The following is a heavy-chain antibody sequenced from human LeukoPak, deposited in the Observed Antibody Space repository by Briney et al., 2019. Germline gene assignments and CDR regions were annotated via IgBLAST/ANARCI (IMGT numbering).Heavy chain of an antibody. D-gene: IGHD3-22*01. Sequence: TGGSLRLSCAASGFTFSSYSMNWVRQAPGKGLEWVSSISSSSSYIYYADSVKGRFTISRDNAKNSLYLQMNSLRAEDTAVYYCARAFSHYYDSSGYRPEDYWGQGTLVTVSS. CDR3: ARAFSHYYDSSGYRPEDY. CDR1: GFTFSSYS. CDR2: ISSSSSYI. J-gene: IGHJ4*02. V-gene: IGHV3-21*01.